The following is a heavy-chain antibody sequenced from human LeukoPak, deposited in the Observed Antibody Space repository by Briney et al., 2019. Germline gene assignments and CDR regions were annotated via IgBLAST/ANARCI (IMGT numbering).Heavy chain of an antibody. V-gene: IGHV3-23*01. Sequence: GGSLRLSCAASGFTFSSYAMSWVRQAPGKGLEWVSAISGSGGSTYYADSVKGRFTISRDNSKNTLYLQMNSLRAEDTAVYYCAKGGLYYDFWSGYWGYFDYWGQGTLVTVSS. CDR3: AKGGLYYDFWSGYWGYFDY. D-gene: IGHD3-3*01. J-gene: IGHJ4*02. CDR2: ISGSGGST. CDR1: GFTFSSYA.